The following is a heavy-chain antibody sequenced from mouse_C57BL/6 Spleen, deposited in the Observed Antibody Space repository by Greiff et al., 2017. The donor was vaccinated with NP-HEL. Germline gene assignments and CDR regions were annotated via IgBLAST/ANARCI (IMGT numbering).Heavy chain of an antibody. CDR2: INPNTGGT. CDR1: GYTFTDYN. CDR3: ARHYGSRFAY. V-gene: IGHV1-22*01. Sequence: EVQLQQSGPELVKPGASVKMSCTASGYTFTDYNMPWVKQSHGKSLEWIGYINPNTGGTSYNQKFKGKATLTVNKSSSTAYMELRSLTSEDSAVYYCARHYGSRFAYWGQGTLVTVSA. J-gene: IGHJ3*01. D-gene: IGHD1-1*01.